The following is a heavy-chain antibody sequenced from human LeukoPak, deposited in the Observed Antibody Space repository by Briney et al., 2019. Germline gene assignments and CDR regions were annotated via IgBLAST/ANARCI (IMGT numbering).Heavy chain of an antibody. CDR3: VKDVVQLLNWFDS. Sequence: SKGYADSVKVRLTISRANAKISLYLKMNSLRAEDTAVYYCVKDVVQLLNWFDSWGQRTLGTVSS. D-gene: IGHD1-1*01. CDR2: SK. V-gene: IGHV3-9*01. J-gene: IGHJ5*01.